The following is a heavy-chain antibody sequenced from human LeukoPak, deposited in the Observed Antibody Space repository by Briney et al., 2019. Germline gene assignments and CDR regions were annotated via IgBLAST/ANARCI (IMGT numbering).Heavy chain of an antibody. J-gene: IGHJ4*02. V-gene: IGHV3-20*04. CDR2: INWNGGST. D-gene: IGHD1-26*01. CDR1: GFTFDDYG. CDR3: ASGGIYYGAAFDF. Sequence: GGSLRLSCAASGFTFDDYGMSWVRQAPGKGLEWVPGINWNGGSTGYADSVKGRFTISRDNAKNSLYLQMNSLRAEDSALYYCASGGIYYGAAFDFWGQGTLVTVSS.